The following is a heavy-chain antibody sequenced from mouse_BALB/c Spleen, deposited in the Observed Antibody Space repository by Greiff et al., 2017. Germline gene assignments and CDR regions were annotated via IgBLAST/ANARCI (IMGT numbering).Heavy chain of an antibody. CDR2: ISSGSSTI. CDR1: GFTFSSFG. J-gene: IGHJ4*01. CDR3: ARSRYSDAMDY. Sequence: EVKVVESGGGLVQPGGSRKLSCAASGFTFSSFGMHWVRQAPEKGLEWVAYISSGSSTIYYADTVKGRFTISRDNPKNTLFLQMTSLRSEDTAMYYCARSRYSDAMDYWGQGTSVTVSS. D-gene: IGHD2-12*01. V-gene: IGHV5-17*02.